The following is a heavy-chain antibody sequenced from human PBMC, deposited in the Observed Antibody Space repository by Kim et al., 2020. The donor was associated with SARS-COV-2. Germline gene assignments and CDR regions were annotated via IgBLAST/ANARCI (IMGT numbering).Heavy chain of an antibody. CDR3: AREETYCGGDCYSGWFDP. V-gene: IGHV3-30*04. CDR1: GFTFSSYA. CDR2: ISYDGSNK. J-gene: IGHJ5*02. D-gene: IGHD2-21*01. Sequence: GGSLRLSCAASGFTFSSYAMHWVRQAPGKGLEWVAVISYDGSNKYYVDSVKGRFIISRDNSKNTLYLQMNSLRAEDTAVYYCAREETYCGGDCYSGWFDPWGQGTLVTVSS.